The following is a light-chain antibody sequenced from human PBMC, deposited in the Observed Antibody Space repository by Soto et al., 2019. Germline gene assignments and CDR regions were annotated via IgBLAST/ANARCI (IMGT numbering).Light chain of an antibody. J-gene: IGKJ2*01. CDR3: EQYGSSPRP. Sequence: IQMTQTPSTLSASVGDRVTITCRASESISSGLAWYQQKPGKAPNLLIYKASTLESGVPSRFSGSGSGTEFTLTISRLEPEDFAVYYCEQYGSSPRPFG. V-gene: IGKV1-5*03. CDR1: ESISSG. CDR2: KAS.